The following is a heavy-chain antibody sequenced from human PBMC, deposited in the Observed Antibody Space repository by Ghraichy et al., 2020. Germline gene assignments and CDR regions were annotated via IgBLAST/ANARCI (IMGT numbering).Heavy chain of an antibody. J-gene: IGHJ4*02. Sequence: GGSLRLSCEASGFTFSRTAMHWVRQAPGKGLEWVAGIWTDGTYTYYLDSVKARFTISRDNSKNTVSLQMDSLRAEDTAVYYCATTPSRGVIASTRFYFDFWGQGTLVTVSS. D-gene: IGHD3-9*01. V-gene: IGHV3-33*01. CDR2: IWTDGTYT. CDR3: ATTPSRGVIASTRFYFDF. CDR1: GFTFSRTA.